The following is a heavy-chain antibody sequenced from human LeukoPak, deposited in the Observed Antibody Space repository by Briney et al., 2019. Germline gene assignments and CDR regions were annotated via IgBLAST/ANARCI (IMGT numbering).Heavy chain of an antibody. CDR2: INPSGGST. Sequence: ASVKVSCKASGYTFTSYYMHWVRQAPGQGLEWMGIINPSGGSTSYAQKFQGRVTMTRNTSISTAYMELSSLRSEDTAVYYCARAGYSSRYWFDPWGQGTLVTVSS. D-gene: IGHD6-13*01. J-gene: IGHJ5*02. CDR3: ARAGYSSRYWFDP. CDR1: GYTFTSYY. V-gene: IGHV1-46*01.